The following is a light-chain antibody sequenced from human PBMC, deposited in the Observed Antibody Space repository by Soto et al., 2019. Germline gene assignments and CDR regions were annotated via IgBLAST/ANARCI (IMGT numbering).Light chain of an antibody. Sequence: EVVLTQSPGTLSLSPGERATLSCRASQAVSSILLAWYQQKPGQAPRLLIYGASSRATGIPDRFSGSGSGTDFPLTVSRLEPEDFAVYYGQQHGTSPIFGGGTKVEIK. J-gene: IGKJ4*01. CDR1: QAVSSIL. V-gene: IGKV3-20*01. CDR3: QQHGTSPI. CDR2: GAS.